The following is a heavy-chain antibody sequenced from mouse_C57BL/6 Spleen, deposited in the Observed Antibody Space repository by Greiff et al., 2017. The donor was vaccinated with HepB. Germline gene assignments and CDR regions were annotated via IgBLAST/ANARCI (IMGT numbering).Heavy chain of an antibody. J-gene: IGHJ3*01. CDR1: GYAFSSYW. Sequence: QVQLQQSGAELVKPGASVKISCKASGYAFSSYWMNWVKQRPGKGLEWIGQIYPGDGDTNYNGKFKGKATLTADKSSSTAYMQLSSLTSEDSAVYFCAREGYDYGWFAYWGQGTLVTVSA. D-gene: IGHD2-4*01. V-gene: IGHV1-80*01. CDR3: AREGYDYGWFAY. CDR2: IYPGDGDT.